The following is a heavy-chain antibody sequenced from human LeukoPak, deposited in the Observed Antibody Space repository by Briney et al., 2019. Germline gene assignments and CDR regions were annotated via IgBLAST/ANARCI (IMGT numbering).Heavy chain of an antibody. V-gene: IGHV3-21*01. Sequence: PGGSLRLSCAASGFTFSSYTMHWIRQAPGKGLEWVSSISGSNSYIFYADSVKGRFTVSRDNAKDSLYLQMNSLRAEDTAVYYCARGPGVVAAYFDYWGQGTLVTVSS. CDR1: GFTFSSYT. D-gene: IGHD2-15*01. CDR2: ISGSNSYI. CDR3: ARGPGVVAAYFDY. J-gene: IGHJ4*02.